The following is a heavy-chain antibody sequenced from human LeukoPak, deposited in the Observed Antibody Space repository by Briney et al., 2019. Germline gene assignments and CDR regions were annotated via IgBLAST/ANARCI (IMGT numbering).Heavy chain of an antibody. J-gene: IGHJ3*02. CDR3: ARVWVNAFDI. CDR1: GGSFSGYY. V-gene: IGHV4-59*10. CDR2: IYTSGST. D-gene: IGHD2-21*01. Sequence: TPSETLSLTCAVYGGSFSGYYWSWIRQPAGKGLEWIGRIYTSGSTTYNPSLKSRVTISVDTSKNQFSLKLSSVTAADTAVYYCARVWVNAFDIWGQGTMVTVSS.